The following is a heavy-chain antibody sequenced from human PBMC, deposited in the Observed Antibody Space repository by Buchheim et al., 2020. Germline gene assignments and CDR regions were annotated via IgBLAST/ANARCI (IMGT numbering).Heavy chain of an antibody. Sequence: EVQLLESGGGLVQRGGSLRLSCGASGFTFSSNAMSWVRKAPGKGLEWVSDISAGGGRTYYSDSVKGRFTISRERSKHTLYLQMNSLRAEDSAIYYCAKTVTVGSYYFAYWGQGTL. D-gene: IGHD4-17*01. CDR2: ISAGGGRT. CDR1: GFTFSSNA. V-gene: IGHV3-23*01. CDR3: AKTVTVGSYYFAY. J-gene: IGHJ4*02.